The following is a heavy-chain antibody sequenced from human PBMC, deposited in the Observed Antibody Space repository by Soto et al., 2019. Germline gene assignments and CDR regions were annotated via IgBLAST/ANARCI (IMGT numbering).Heavy chain of an antibody. Sequence: ASVKVSCKASGYTFTSYGISWLRQAPGQGLEWMGWISAYNDNINYAQKLQGRVTMTTDTSTSTAYMELRSLRSDDTAVYFCARDQVGATGDYWGQGTLVTVSS. CDR3: ARDQVGATGDY. CDR2: ISAYNDNI. D-gene: IGHD1-26*01. CDR1: GYTFTSYG. V-gene: IGHV1-18*01. J-gene: IGHJ4*02.